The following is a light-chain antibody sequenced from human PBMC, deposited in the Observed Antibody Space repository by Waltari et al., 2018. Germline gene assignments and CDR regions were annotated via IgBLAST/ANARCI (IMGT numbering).Light chain of an antibody. CDR2: DVT. J-gene: IGLJ3*02. CDR1: SSAVGAYTL. CDR3: GSFTTSYTWV. Sequence: QSALTQPASVSGSLGQSLTISCTVGSSAVGAYTLVSWYQQHPGKAPKVMIYDVTERPSGISNRFSGSKSGYTASLTISGLQAEDEADYYCGSFTTSYTWVFGGGTTLTVL. V-gene: IGLV2-14*03.